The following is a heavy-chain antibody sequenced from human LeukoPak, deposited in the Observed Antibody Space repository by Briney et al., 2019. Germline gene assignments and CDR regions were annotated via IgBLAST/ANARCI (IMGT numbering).Heavy chain of an antibody. D-gene: IGHD1-7*01. V-gene: IGHV4-4*07. CDR2: IYTSGST. CDR3: ARDFITGTDDVAFDI. CDR1: GGSISSYY. Sequence: PSETLSLTCTVSGGSISSYYWSWIRQPAGKGLEWIGRIYTSGSTNYNPSLKSRVTMSVDTSKNQFSLKLSSVTAADTAVYYCARDFITGTDDVAFDIWGQGTMVTVSS. J-gene: IGHJ3*02.